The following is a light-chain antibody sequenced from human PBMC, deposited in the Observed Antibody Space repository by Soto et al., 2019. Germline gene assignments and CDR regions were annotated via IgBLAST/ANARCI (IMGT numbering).Light chain of an antibody. CDR3: SSYTSSSTLA. CDR1: SSDVGVYNF. J-gene: IGLJ2*01. Sequence: QSALTQPASVSGSPGQSITISCTGPSSDVGVYNFVSWYQQHPGKAPQLMIYDVSNRPSGVSNRFSDSKSGNRASLTISGLQPEDEADYYCSSYTSSSTLAFGGGTKVTVL. V-gene: IGLV2-14*01. CDR2: DVS.